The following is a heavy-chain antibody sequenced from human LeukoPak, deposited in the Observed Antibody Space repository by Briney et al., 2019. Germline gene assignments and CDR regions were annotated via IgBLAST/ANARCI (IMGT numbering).Heavy chain of an antibody. D-gene: IGHD3-10*01. J-gene: IGHJ4*02. CDR1: GFTFSNYA. CDR2: ISGSGGRT. Sequence: PGGSLRLSCVASGFTFSNYAMSWVRLAPGKGLEWVSGISGSGGRTYYADSVKGRFTIFRDNPKNTLYLQMNSLRGEDTAVYYCAKDESISITMVRGVFDYWGQGTLVTVSS. V-gene: IGHV3-23*01. CDR3: AKDESISITMVRGVFDY.